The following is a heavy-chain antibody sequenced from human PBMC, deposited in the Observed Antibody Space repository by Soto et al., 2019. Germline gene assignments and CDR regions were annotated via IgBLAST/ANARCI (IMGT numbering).Heavy chain of an antibody. V-gene: IGHV3-7*01. Sequence: EVQLVESGGGLVQPGGSLGLSCAASGFTFSSHWMSWVRQAPGKGLEWVANIRQDGREEQYSDTVKGRVTLSRDNAKNSLYLQMNGLRVEDTAVYYCAKSEGYSFDIRGQGTRVSISS. CDR3: AKSEGYSFDI. J-gene: IGHJ3*02. D-gene: IGHD1-1*01. CDR2: IRQDGREE. CDR1: GFTFSSHW.